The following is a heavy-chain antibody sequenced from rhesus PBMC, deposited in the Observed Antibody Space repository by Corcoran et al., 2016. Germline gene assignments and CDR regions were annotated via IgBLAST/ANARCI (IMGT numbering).Heavy chain of an antibody. D-gene: IGHD1-1*01. Sequence: QVTLKESGPALVKPTQTLTLTCTFSGFSLSTSGMGVGWIRQPPGKTLEWLAHIYWDEDKRYSTYLKSRLTISKDTSKSQVVLTMTNMDPVDTATYYCARRQGAGTLDVWGRGVLVTVSS. CDR3: ARRQGAGTLDV. CDR1: GFSLSTSGMG. V-gene: IGHV2-1*01. J-gene: IGHJ5-2*02. CDR2: IYWDEDK.